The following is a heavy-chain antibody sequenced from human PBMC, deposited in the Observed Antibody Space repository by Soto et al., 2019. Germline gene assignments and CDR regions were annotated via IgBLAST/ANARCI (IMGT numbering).Heavy chain of an antibody. J-gene: IGHJ4*02. D-gene: IGHD2-21*02. CDR1: GGSISSGGYY. CDR3: ARLEVEYVGGYFHGFDY. V-gene: IGHV4-31*03. CDR2: IYYSGST. Sequence: SETLSLTCTVSGGSISSGGYYWSWIRQHPGKGLEWIGYIYYSGSTYYNPSLKSRVTISVDTSKNQFSLKLSSVTAADTAVYYCARLEVEYVGGYFHGFDYWGQGTLVTVSS.